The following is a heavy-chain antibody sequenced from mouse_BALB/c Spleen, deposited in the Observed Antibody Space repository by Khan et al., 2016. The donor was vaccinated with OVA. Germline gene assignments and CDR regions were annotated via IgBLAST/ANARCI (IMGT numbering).Heavy chain of an antibody. J-gene: IGHJ4*01. Sequence: QIQLVQSGPELKKPGETVKISCKASGYTFISFGMNWVKQSPGKALKWMGWINTYTGEPTYADDFKGRFAFSLETSASTVYLQINNLKNEDTATYFCARPPYFSYTLDYWGQGTSVTVSS. CDR1: GYTFISFG. V-gene: IGHV9-3-1*01. CDR3: ARPPYFSYTLDY. CDR2: INTYTGEP. D-gene: IGHD2-10*01.